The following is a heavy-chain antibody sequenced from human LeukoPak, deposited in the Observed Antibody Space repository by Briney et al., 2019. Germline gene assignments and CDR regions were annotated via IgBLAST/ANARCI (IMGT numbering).Heavy chain of an antibody. J-gene: IGHJ6*02. CDR1: GYTFTSYY. V-gene: IGHV1-46*01. D-gene: IGHD1-14*01. Sequence: ASVKVSCKASGYTFTSYYMHWMRQAPGQGLEWMGIINPSGGSTSYAQKFQGRVTMTRDTSTSTVYMELSSLRSEDTAVYYCARRPGSSRYYYYGMDVWGQGTTVTVSS. CDR3: ARRPGSSRYYYYGMDV. CDR2: INPSGGST.